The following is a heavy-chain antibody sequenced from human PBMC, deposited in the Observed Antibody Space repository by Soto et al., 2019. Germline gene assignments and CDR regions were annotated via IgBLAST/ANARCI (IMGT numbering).Heavy chain of an antibody. D-gene: IGHD3-10*01. V-gene: IGHV4-4*02. CDR2: IYHSGRT. CDR1: GGSVSSDYW. J-gene: IGHJ4*02. CDR3: ARARPSSGRNFDY. Sequence: QVQLQESGPGVVKPSGTLSLTCAVSGGSVSSDYWWSWVRLPPGKGLEWIGEIYHSGRTNYNPSLKSRVTISLDNSKNQLSLILNSVTAADTAVYYCARARPSSGRNFDYWGQGTLVTVPS.